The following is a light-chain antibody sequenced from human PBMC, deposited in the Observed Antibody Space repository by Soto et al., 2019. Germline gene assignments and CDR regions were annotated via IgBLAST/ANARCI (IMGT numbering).Light chain of an antibody. CDR1: KSVSSSY. Sequence: IVLTQCPATVSVTPGDRATLSCRTSKSVSSSYLAWHQQKPGQAPRLLIYGASSRATGIPDRFSGSGSGTDFTLTISSLQSEDFAVYYCQQYNNWPITFGQGTRLEI. J-gene: IGKJ5*01. CDR2: GAS. V-gene: IGKV3D-15*01. CDR3: QQYNNWPIT.